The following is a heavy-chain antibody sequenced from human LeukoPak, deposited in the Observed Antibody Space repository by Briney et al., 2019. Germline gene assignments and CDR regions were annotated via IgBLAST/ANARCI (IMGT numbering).Heavy chain of an antibody. CDR3: ARGANTNWFDP. Sequence: GASVKVSCKASGYTFTGYYIHWVRQAPGQGLEWMGWINPKSGGTNFAQKFQGSVSMTRDTSISTAYMDLGSLRSDDTAVYYCARGANTNWFDPWGQGTLVTVSS. V-gene: IGHV1-2*02. CDR2: INPKSGGT. D-gene: IGHD4/OR15-4a*01. J-gene: IGHJ5*02. CDR1: GYTFTGYY.